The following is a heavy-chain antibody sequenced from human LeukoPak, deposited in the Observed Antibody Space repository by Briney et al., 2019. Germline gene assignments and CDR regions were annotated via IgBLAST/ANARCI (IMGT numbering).Heavy chain of an antibody. CDR3: ARHSYISGGDWFDP. CDR2: IYYSGST. V-gene: IGHV4-39*01. D-gene: IGHD2-15*01. Sequence: PSETLSLTCTVSGGSISSSSYYWGWIRQPPGKGLEWIGSIYYSGSTYYNPSLKSRVTISVDTSKNQFSLKLSSVTAADTAVYYCARHSYISGGDWFDPWGQGTLVTVSS. J-gene: IGHJ5*02. CDR1: GGSISSSSYY.